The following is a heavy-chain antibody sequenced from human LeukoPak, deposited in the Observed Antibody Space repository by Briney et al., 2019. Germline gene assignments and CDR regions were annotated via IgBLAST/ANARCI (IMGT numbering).Heavy chain of an antibody. V-gene: IGHV1-46*01. CDR3: ARGGKWELKPGGFYYYYYMDV. Sequence: ASVKVSCKASGYTFTSYYMHWVRQAPGQGLEWMGIINPSGGSTSYAQKVQGRVTMTRDTSTSTVYMELSSLRSEDTAVYYCARGGKWELKPGGFYYYYYMDVWGKGTTVTVSS. J-gene: IGHJ6*03. CDR2: INPSGGST. CDR1: GYTFTSYY. D-gene: IGHD1-26*01.